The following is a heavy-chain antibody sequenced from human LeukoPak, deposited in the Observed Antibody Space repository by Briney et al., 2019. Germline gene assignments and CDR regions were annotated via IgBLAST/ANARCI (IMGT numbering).Heavy chain of an antibody. CDR3: ARGFSGSSWLDY. CDR1: GYTFTSYD. CDR2: MNPNSGNA. Sequence: GASVKVSCKASGYTFTSYDINWVRQATGQGLEWMGWMNPNSGNAGYAQKFQGRVTITRNTSIGTAYMELSSLRSEDTAVYYCARGFSGSSWLDYWGQGTLVTVSS. V-gene: IGHV1-8*03. J-gene: IGHJ4*02. D-gene: IGHD6-13*01.